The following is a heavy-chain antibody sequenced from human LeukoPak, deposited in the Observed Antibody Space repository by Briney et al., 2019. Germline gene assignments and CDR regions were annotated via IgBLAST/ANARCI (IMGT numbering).Heavy chain of an antibody. CDR1: GGSISSSSYY. V-gene: IGHV4-39*07. Sequence: SETLSLTCTVSGGSISSSSYYWGWIRQPPGKGLEWIGSIYYSGSTYYNPSLKSRVTISVDTSKNQFSLKLSSVTAADTAVYYCVRVGGLLWFGELPQYYFDYWGQRTLVTVSS. CDR2: IYYSGST. D-gene: IGHD3-10*01. J-gene: IGHJ4*02. CDR3: VRVGGLLWFGELPQYYFDY.